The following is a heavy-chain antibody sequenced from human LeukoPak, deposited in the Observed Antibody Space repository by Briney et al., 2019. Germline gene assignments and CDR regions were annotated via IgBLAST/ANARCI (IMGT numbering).Heavy chain of an antibody. J-gene: IGHJ5*02. V-gene: IGHV4-39*07. D-gene: IGHD1-14*01. Sequence: SETLSLTCTVSGGSISSSSYYWGWIRQPPGKGLEWIGSISHSGSTYYKPSLKSRVTISVDTSKNQFSLKLRSVTAADTAVYYCARVTSRLGWFDPWGQGTLVTVSS. CDR2: ISHSGST. CDR1: GGSISSSSYY. CDR3: ARVTSRLGWFDP.